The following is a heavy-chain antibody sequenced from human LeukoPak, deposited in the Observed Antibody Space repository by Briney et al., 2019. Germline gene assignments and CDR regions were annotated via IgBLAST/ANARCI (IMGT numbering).Heavy chain of an antibody. V-gene: IGHV3-21*01. D-gene: IGHD3-22*01. CDR2: ISSSSSYI. CDR1: GFTFSSYS. Sequence: GGSLRHSCAASGFTFSSYSMNWVRQAPGKGLEWVSSISSSSSYIYYADSVKGRFTISRDNAKNSLYLQMNSLRAEDTAVYYCARAYYYDSSGYSSYAFDIWGQGTMVTVSS. J-gene: IGHJ3*02. CDR3: ARAYYYDSSGYSSYAFDI.